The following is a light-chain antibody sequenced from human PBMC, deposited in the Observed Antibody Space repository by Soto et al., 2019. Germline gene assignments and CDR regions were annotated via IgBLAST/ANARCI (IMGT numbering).Light chain of an antibody. CDR3: QHYNSYSEA. V-gene: IGKV1-5*01. CDR1: QSLSSW. CDR2: AAS. J-gene: IGKJ1*01. Sequence: DIQMTQSPSTLSASVGDRVTITCRASQSLSSWLAWYQQKPGKAPKLLIYAASSLQSGVPSRFSGSGSGTEFTLTISSLQPDDFATYYCQHYNSYSEAFGQGTKVDIK.